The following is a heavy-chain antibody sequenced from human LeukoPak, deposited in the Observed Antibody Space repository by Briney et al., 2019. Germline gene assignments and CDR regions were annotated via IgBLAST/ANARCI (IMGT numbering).Heavy chain of an antibody. D-gene: IGHD6-19*01. V-gene: IGHV3-23*01. Sequence: PGGSLRLSCAASGFTFSNSAMNWVRQAPGKGLEWVLTLSGSGITTYYADSVKGRFTISRDKSKNTLCLHMNSLRAEDTAVYYCAKGIYSSGWSYFDYWGHGTLVTVSS. CDR2: LSGSGITT. CDR1: GFTFSNSA. CDR3: AKGIYSSGWSYFDY. J-gene: IGHJ4*01.